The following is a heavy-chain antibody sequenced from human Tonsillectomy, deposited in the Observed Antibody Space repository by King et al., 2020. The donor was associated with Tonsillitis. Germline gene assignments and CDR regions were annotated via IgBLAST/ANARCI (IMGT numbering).Heavy chain of an antibody. Sequence: QLVQSGAEVKKPGSSVKVSCKASGGTFSSYAISWVRQAPGQGLEWMGMIIPILGIANYAQKFQGRVTITADKSTSTAYMELSSLRSEDTAVYYCAREYCSSTSCYRNYYYYYGMDVWGQGTTVTVSS. J-gene: IGHJ6*02. D-gene: IGHD2-2*01. CDR2: IIPILGIA. CDR3: AREYCSSTSCYRNYYYYYGMDV. CDR1: GGTFSSYA. V-gene: IGHV1-69*09.